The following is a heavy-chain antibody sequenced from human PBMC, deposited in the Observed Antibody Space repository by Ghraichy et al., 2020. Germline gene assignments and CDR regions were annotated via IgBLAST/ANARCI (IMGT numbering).Heavy chain of an antibody. J-gene: IGHJ6*02. CDR3: ARGVQWGIAVAGTRYDGMDV. CDR1: GGSISSYY. CDR2: IYYSGST. V-gene: IGHV4-59*01. Sequence: SETLSLTCTVSGGSISSYYWSWIRQPPGKGLEWIGYIYYSGSTNYNPSLKSRVTISVDTSKNQYSLKLSTVTAADTAVYYCARGVQWGIAVAGTRYDGMDVWGQGTTVTVSS. D-gene: IGHD6-19*01.